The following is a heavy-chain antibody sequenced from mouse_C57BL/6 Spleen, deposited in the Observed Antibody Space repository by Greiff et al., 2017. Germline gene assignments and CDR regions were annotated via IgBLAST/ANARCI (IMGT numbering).Heavy chain of an antibody. CDR2: ISYDGSN. CDR1: GYSITSGYY. J-gene: IGHJ3*01. V-gene: IGHV3-6*01. D-gene: IGHD1-1*01. CDR3: ARGGVYGSTFAY. Sequence: EVQLVESGPGLVKPSQSLSLTCSVTGYSITSGYYWNWIRQFPGNKLEWMGYISYDGSNNYNPSLKNRISITRDTSTNQFFLKLNSVTTEDTATYYCARGGVYGSTFAYWGQGTLVTVSA.